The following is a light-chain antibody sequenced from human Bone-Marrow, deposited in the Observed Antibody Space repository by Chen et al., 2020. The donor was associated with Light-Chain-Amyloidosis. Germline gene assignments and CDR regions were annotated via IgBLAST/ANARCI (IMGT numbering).Light chain of an antibody. CDR3: LQDTDYPRT. V-gene: IGKV1-6*01. CDR1: EDIRNE. CDR2: GAS. J-gene: IGKJ1*01. Sequence: AIQMTQSPSSLSASVGDRVTITCRASEDIRNELGWYQQKPGKAPKLLIYGASNLQGGVPSRFSGSGYGTDFTLTIISLQPEDLATYFCLQDTDYPRTFGQGTRVEVK.